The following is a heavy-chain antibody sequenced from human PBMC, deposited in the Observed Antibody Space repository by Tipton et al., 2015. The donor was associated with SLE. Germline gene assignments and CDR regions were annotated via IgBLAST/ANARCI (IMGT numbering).Heavy chain of an antibody. CDR3: AKGSGNPAFDI. V-gene: IGHV3-11*04. CDR2: ISAGGITT. D-gene: IGHD3-10*01. CDR1: GGSFSGYY. J-gene: IGHJ3*02. Sequence: TLSLTCAVYGGSFSGYYWNWIRQPPGKGLEWVSYISAGGITTHYADSVKGRFTISEDNAKNSLYLQMNSLRAEDTAIYYCAKGSGNPAFDIWGQGTMVTVSS.